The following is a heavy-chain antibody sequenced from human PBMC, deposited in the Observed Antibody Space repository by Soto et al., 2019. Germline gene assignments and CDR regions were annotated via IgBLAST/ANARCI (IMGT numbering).Heavy chain of an antibody. CDR2: INPSGGST. V-gene: IGHV1-46*01. Sequence: GASVKVSCKASGYTFTHYHVYWVRQARGRGLEWLGMINPSGGSTTYAQNLQGRVTMTRDTSTNTVYMEPSSLRSEDTAVYYCAREAINSSGYSRYFQHWGQGTLFTVSS. CDR1: GYTFTHYH. J-gene: IGHJ1*01. D-gene: IGHD3-22*01. CDR3: AREAINSSGYSRYFQH.